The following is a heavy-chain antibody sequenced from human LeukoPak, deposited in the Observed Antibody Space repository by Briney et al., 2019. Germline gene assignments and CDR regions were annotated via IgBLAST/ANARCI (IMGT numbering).Heavy chain of an antibody. Sequence: GASVKVSCKTSGYTFTGFGISWVRQAPGQGLEWMGWISAFNGNTSYAQKLQGRVTMTTDTSTSTAYMELRSLRSDDTAVYYCARDRPAAANDYWGQGTLVTVSS. V-gene: IGHV1-18*01. CDR1: GYTFTGFG. CDR2: ISAFNGNT. J-gene: IGHJ4*02. D-gene: IGHD2-2*01. CDR3: ARDRPAAANDY.